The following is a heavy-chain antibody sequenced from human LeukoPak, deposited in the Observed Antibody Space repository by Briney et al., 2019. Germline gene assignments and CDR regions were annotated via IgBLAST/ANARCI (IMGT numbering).Heavy chain of an antibody. CDR1: GFTFSGSA. V-gene: IGHV3-73*01. D-gene: IGHD3-22*01. CDR2: IRSKANSYAT. Sequence: PGGPLRLSCAASGFTFSGSAMHWVRQASGKGLEWVGRIRSKANSYATAYAASVKGRFTISRDDSKNTAYLQMNSLKTEDTAVYYCTRAYYYDSPFDYWGQGTLVTVSS. J-gene: IGHJ4*02. CDR3: TRAYYYDSPFDY.